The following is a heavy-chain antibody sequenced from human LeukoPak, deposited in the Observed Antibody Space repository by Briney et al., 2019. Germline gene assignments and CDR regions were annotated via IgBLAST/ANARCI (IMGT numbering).Heavy chain of an antibody. J-gene: IGHJ4*02. Sequence: PGGSLRLSCAASGFTFSSYRMHWVRQAPGKGLVWVSRINSDGSSTSYADSVKGRFTISRDNAKNTLYLQMNSLRAEDTAVYYCARDLWYCSGGSCYSRSFDYWGQGTLVTVSS. CDR2: INSDGSST. CDR3: ARDLWYCSGGSCYSRSFDY. CDR1: GFTFSSYR. V-gene: IGHV3-74*01. D-gene: IGHD2-15*01.